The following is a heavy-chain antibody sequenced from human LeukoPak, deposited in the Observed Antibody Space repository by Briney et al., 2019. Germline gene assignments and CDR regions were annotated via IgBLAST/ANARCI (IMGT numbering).Heavy chain of an antibody. J-gene: IGHJ4*02. CDR3: AREGDSSGYYLY. Sequence: SQTLSLTCTVSGGSISSGDYYWSWIRQPPGKGLEWIGYIYYSGSTYYNPSLKSRVTISVDTSKNQFSLKLSSVTAADTAVYYCAREGDSSGYYLYWGQGTLVTISS. V-gene: IGHV4-30-4*01. CDR1: GGSISSGDYY. CDR2: IYYSGST. D-gene: IGHD3-22*01.